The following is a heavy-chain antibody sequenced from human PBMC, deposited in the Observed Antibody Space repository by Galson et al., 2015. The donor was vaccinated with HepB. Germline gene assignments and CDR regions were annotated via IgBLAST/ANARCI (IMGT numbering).Heavy chain of an antibody. V-gene: IGHV3-74*01. D-gene: IGHD3-3*01. CDR1: GFTFSDYW. Sequence: SLRLSCAASGFTFSDYWMHWVRQAPGKGLVWVSRINSDGSTTNYADSVKGRFTISRDNAKNTLYLQMNSLRAEDTAVYYCARGGAMYYDFWTGYCPFDYWGQGTLVTVSS. CDR3: ARGGAMYYDFWTGYCPFDY. CDR2: INSDGSTT. J-gene: IGHJ4*02.